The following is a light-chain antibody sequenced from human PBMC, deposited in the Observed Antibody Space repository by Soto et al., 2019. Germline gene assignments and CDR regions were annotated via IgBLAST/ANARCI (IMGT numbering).Light chain of an antibody. J-gene: IGKJ1*01. CDR3: QQYNSWPET. CDR2: DAS. Sequence: EIVMTQSPGTLSVSPVERATLFCMASQSVRSSLAWYQQKPGQAPRLFIYDASTRATGIPARFSGSGSGTEFTLTISSLQSEDFAVYYCQQYNSWPETFGQGTKVDIK. V-gene: IGKV3-15*01. CDR1: QSVRSS.